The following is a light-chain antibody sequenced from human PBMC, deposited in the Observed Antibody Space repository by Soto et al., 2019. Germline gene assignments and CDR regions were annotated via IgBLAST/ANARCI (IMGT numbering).Light chain of an antibody. CDR2: DAS. J-gene: IGKJ4*01. V-gene: IGKV3-11*01. CDR1: QSVGTF. Sequence: EIVLTQYPATLSLSPGERATLSCRASQSVGTFLAWYQHKPGQAPRLLIYDASNRATGVPARFSGSGSGTDFNLTISSLEPEDFAVYYCEQRSNWPPALTFGGGTKV. CDR3: EQRSNWPPALT.